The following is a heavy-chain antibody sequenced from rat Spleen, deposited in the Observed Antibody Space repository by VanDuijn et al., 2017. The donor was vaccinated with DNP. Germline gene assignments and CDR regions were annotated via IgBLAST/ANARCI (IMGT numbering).Heavy chain of an antibody. J-gene: IGHJ2*01. CDR3: AKDPEYYGFQGYFDY. D-gene: IGHD1-6*01. CDR2: ISYAGGST. V-gene: IGHV5-22*01. CDR1: GFTFSDYY. Sequence: EVQLVESGGGLVQPGRSLKLSCAASGFTFSDYYMAWVRQAPTKGLELVAYISYAGGSTYHGDSVKGRFTISRDNAESTLYLQMNSLRFDDTATYYCAKDPEYYGFQGYFDYWGQGVMVTVSS.